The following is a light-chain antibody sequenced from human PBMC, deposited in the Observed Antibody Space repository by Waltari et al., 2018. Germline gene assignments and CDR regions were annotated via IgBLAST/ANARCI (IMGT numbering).Light chain of an antibody. CDR2: EGS. Sequence: QSALTQPASVSGSPGQSITISCTGTSSYVWSNHLVSWYQQPPVQAPKVVIYEGSERPSGISNRFSGSKSGITASLTISGLQPEDEADYYCCSYAGSGTFVVFGGGTKLTVL. CDR3: CSYAGSGTFVV. J-gene: IGLJ2*01. V-gene: IGLV2-23*03. CDR1: SSYVWSNHL.